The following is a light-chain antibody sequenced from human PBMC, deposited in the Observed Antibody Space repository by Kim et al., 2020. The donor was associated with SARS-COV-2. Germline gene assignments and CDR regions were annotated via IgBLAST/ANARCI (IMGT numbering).Light chain of an antibody. CDR2: DVN. J-gene: IGLJ2*01. CDR3: SSYTTRSPYVI. V-gene: IGLV2-14*03. Sequence: QSALTQPASVSGSPGQSITITCTGTSSDYVSWYQQHPGKAPKLIIYDVNNRPSGVSSRFSGSKSGTSASLTISGPQTEDEAHYYCSSYTTRSPYVIFGGGTQLTVL. CDR1: SSDY.